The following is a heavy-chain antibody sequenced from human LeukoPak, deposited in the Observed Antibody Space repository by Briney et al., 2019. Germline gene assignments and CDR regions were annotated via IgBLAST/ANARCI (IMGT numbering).Heavy chain of an antibody. J-gene: IGHJ4*02. CDR3: ARTYYDISGYFPNYFDY. V-gene: IGHV4-59*01. Sequence: SETLSLTCTVSGGSISSYYWSWIRQPPGKGLEWIGYIYYSGSTNYNPSLKSRVTISVDTSTNQFSLELSSVTAADTAVYYCARTYYDISGYFPNYFDYWGPGTLVTVSS. CDR1: GGSISSYY. CDR2: IYYSGST. D-gene: IGHD3-22*01.